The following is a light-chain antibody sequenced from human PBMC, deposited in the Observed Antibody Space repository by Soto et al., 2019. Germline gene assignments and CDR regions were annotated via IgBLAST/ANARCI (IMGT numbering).Light chain of an antibody. CDR3: ATWDDSLSGPV. J-gene: IGLJ3*02. CDR2: SNN. Sequence: QAVVTQPPSASATPGQRVTISCSGSSSNIGSNYVFWYQQLPGTAPKLLIHSNNQRPSGVPDRLSGSKSGTSASLAISGLRSEDEADYYCATWDDSLSGPVFGGGTKVTVL. CDR1: SSNIGSNY. V-gene: IGLV1-47*02.